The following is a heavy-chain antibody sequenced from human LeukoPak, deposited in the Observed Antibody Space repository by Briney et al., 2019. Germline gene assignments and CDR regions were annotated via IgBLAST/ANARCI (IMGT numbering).Heavy chain of an antibody. D-gene: IGHD3-16*01. J-gene: IGHJ5*02. CDR3: ARVLGHLNWFDP. Sequence: AASVKVSCKASGYTFTSYNMHWVRQAPGQGLEWMGIINPSGGSTSYAQKFQGRVTMTRDTSTSTVYMELSSLRSEDTAVYYCARVLGHLNWFDPWGQGTLVTVSS. CDR2: INPSGGST. CDR1: GYTFTSYN. V-gene: IGHV1-46*01.